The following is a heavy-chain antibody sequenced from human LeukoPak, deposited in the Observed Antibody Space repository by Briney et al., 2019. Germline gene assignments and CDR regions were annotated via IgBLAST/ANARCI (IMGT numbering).Heavy chain of an antibody. D-gene: IGHD5-24*01. CDR2: ISTDGSST. J-gene: IGHJ4*02. V-gene: IGHV3-74*01. CDR3: AREATGEFDY. CDR1: GFTFSGYW. Sequence: GGSLRLSCAASGFTFSGYWMHWVRQAPGKWLVWVSRISTDGSSTSYADSVKGRFTISRDNAKNTLYVQMNSLRADDTAVYYCAREATGEFDYWGRGTLVTVSS.